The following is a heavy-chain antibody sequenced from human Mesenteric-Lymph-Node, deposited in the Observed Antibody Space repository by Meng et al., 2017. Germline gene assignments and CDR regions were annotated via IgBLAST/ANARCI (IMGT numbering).Heavy chain of an antibody. CDR2: ISWNGGGT. D-gene: IGHD2-15*01. CDR3: AGDFTAYCSGGSCGFDY. CDR1: GLTFDDYG. Sequence: ESLKIPCAASGLTFDDYGMGWVRQAPGKGLEWVSGISWNGGGTGYADSVKGRFTISRDNAKNSLYLQMNSLRAEDTAVYYCAGDFTAYCSGGSCGFDYWGRGPLDTVSS. J-gene: IGHJ4*02. V-gene: IGHV3-20*04.